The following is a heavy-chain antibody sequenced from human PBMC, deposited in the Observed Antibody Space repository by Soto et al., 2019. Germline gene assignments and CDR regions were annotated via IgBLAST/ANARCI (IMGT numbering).Heavy chain of an antibody. Sequence: SETLSLTCAVSGGSFTSNNWWTWVRQPPGQGLEWIGEIYRTGSTNYNPSLKSRVAISLDKSENQFSLKVTSLTAADTAVYYCASRDPGTSVDYWGQGTLVTVSS. CDR3: ASRDPGTSVDY. D-gene: IGHD1-7*01. CDR2: IYRTGST. V-gene: IGHV4-4*02. J-gene: IGHJ4*02. CDR1: GGSFTSNNW.